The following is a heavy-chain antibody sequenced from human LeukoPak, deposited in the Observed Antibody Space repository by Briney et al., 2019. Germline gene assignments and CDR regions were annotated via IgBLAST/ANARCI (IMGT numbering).Heavy chain of an antibody. CDR2: IIPILGIA. V-gene: IGHV1-69*04. J-gene: IGHJ3*02. CDR3: ARVREMARTDAFDN. D-gene: IGHD5-24*01. CDR1: GGTFTSYA. Sequence: SVKVSCKASGGTFTSYAISWVRQAPGHGLEWMGRIIPILGIANYAQEFQGRVTITADKSTSTAYMELSSLRSEDTAVYYCARVREMARTDAFDNWGQGTMVTVSS.